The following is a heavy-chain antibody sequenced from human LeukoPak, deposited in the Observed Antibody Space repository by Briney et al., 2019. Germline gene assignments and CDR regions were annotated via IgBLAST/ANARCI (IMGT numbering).Heavy chain of an antibody. CDR3: ARVRYTVLRPDY. J-gene: IGHJ4*02. CDR1: VYTFTVYY. CDR2: INPNSGGT. V-gene: IGHV1-2*02. D-gene: IGHD3-3*01. Sequence: ASVTVSFKASVYTFTVYYMHWVRQAPGQGLEWMGWINPNSGGTNYAQKFQGRVTMTRDTSISTAYMELRRLRSDDTAVYYCARVRYTVLRPDYWGQGTLVTVSS.